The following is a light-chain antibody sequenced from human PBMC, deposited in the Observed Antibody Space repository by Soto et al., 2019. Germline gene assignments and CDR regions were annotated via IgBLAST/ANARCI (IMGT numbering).Light chain of an antibody. CDR2: SGS. J-gene: IGKJ2*02. Sequence: DIQMTQSPSSLSASVGDRVTITCRSSQPISTYLNWYQQKAGRGPKLLIFSGSSLKRGVPSRFTGIGSGTDFTRTISSLQPEDFATYYCQQSYSSPRTFGQGTRLE. CDR3: QQSYSSPRT. V-gene: IGKV1-39*01. CDR1: QPISTY.